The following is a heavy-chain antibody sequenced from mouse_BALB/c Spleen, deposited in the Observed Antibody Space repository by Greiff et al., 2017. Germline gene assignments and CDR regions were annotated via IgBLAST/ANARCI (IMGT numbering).Heavy chain of an antibody. V-gene: IGHV2-9*02. CDR3: ATKFITTATIAY. J-gene: IGHJ3*01. CDR1: GFSLTSYG. CDR2: IWAGGST. Sequence: VQLVESGPGLVAPSQSLSITCTVSGFSLTSYGVHWVRQPPGKGLEWLGVIWAGGSTNYNSALMSRLSISKDNSKSQVFLKMNSLQTDDTAMYYCATKFITTATIAYWGQGTLVTVSA. D-gene: IGHD1-2*01.